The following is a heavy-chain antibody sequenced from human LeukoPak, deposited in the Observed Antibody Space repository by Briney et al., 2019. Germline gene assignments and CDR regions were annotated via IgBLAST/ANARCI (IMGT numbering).Heavy chain of an antibody. CDR1: GFSLSSSGIC. CDR3: ARNRGYSGYGMYV. D-gene: IGHD5-12*01. Sequence: SGPALVKPTQTLTLTCTFTGFSLSSSGICVSWIRQPPGKALEWLARIDWDDDKHYTTSLKTRLTISKDTSKNQVVLTMTSMDPVDTATYYRARNRGYSGYGMYVWGQGTTVTVSS. V-gene: IGHV2-70*11. CDR2: IDWDDDK. J-gene: IGHJ6*02.